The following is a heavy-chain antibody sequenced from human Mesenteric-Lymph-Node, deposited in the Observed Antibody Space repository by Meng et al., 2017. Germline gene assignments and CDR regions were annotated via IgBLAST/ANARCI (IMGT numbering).Heavy chain of an antibody. CDR3: ARAPEATPACLTN. Sequence: EAQLVWAGGCVINLGGSCRLCGVGARSIVDSYEMSGIRQTPGKGPGWGASMGLGHSHGSYADSVIGLITVSRDNAKNTLYLKMNSLRDEDTAVYYCARAPEATPACLTNWGRGTLVTVSS. D-gene: IGHD3-9*01. V-gene: IGHV3-21*02. CDR1: RSIVDSYE. CDR2: MGLGHSHG. J-gene: IGHJ4*02.